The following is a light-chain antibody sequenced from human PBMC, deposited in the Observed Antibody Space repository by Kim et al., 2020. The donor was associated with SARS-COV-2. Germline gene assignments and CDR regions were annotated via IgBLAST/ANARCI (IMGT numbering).Light chain of an antibody. CDR2: PAS. V-gene: IGKV1-9*01. CDR1: QVTTNY. J-gene: IGKJ4*01. Sequence: SASVGDRITITCRASQVTTNYLAWYQQKPGKAPKLLIFPASTLQGGVPSRFSGSGSGTEFTLTVTSLQPEDFATYYCQHLETYPLTFAGGTKLEI. CDR3: QHLETYPLT.